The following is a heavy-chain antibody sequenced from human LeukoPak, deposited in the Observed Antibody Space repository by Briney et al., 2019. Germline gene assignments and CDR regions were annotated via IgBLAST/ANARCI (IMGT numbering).Heavy chain of an antibody. CDR3: ARDWDPITGTTRWFDP. D-gene: IGHD1-7*01. CDR2: INVNNGDT. Sequence: ASVKVSCKASGYSFTGYYMHWVRQAPGQGLEWMGWINVNNGDTNYAQKFRGRVTVTRDTSISTAYMELSRLRSDDTAVYYCARDWDPITGTTRWFDPWGQGTLVTVSS. CDR1: GYSFTGYY. V-gene: IGHV1-2*02. J-gene: IGHJ5*02.